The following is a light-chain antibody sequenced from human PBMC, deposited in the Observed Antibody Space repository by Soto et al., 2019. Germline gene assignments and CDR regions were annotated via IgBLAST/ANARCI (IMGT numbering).Light chain of an antibody. Sequence: EVVMTESPATLSLSLWEIATLSCRASQSVSSNYLAWYQQKPGQAPRLLIYDTSTRATGVPARFSGSRSGPEFTLTINSLQSEDFAIYYCQPYNNWPLTFGGGTKVDIK. V-gene: IGKV3-15*01. CDR2: DTS. CDR3: QPYNNWPLT. CDR1: QSVSSN. J-gene: IGKJ4*01.